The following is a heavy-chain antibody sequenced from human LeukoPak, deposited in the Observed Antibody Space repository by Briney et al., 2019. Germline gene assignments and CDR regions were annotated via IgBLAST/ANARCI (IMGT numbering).Heavy chain of an antibody. CDR1: GGSISSYY. D-gene: IGHD5-18*01. CDR2: IYYSGST. Sequence: SETLSLTCTVSGGSISSYYWSWIRQPPGKGLEWIGYIYYSGSTNYNPSLKSRVTISVDTSKNQFSLKLSSVPAADTAVYYCARLDTGVDYWGQGTLVTVSS. CDR3: ARLDTGVDY. J-gene: IGHJ4*02. V-gene: IGHV4-59*08.